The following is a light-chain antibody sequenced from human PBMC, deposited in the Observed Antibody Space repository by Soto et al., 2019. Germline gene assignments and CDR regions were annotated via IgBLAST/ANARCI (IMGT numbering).Light chain of an antibody. CDR2: GAS. Sequence: EIVMTQSPATLSVSPGERATLSCRASQRVSSNLAWYQQKPGQAPRLLIYGASTRATGIPARFSGSGSETEFPLTISRLQSEDFAVYYCQQYNNWPPWTFGQGPQVEIK. CDR1: QRVSSN. V-gene: IGKV3-15*01. J-gene: IGKJ1*01. CDR3: QQYNNWPPWT.